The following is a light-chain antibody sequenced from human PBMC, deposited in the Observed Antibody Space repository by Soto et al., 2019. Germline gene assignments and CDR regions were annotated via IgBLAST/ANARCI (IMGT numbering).Light chain of an antibody. J-gene: IGKJ5*01. V-gene: IGKV3-15*01. Sequence: EILITQSPATLSVSPGERATLSCTASQSVDSNLAWYQQKPGQAPRLLIYGASTRATGISARFSGSGSGTEFTLTISSLQSEDFGVYYCQQRSNWPPGITFGQGTRLEIK. CDR3: QQRSNWPPGIT. CDR2: GAS. CDR1: QSVDSN.